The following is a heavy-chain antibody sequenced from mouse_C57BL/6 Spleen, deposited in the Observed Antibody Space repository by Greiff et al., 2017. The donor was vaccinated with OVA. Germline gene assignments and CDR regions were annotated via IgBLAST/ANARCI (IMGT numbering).Heavy chain of an antibody. Sequence: EVQLQESGPGLVKPSQSLSLTCSVTGYSITSGYYWNWIRQFPGNKLEWMGYISYDGSNNYNPSLKNRISITRDTSKNQFFLKLNSVTTEDTATYYCARRGYDGYCFDYWGQGTTLTVSS. CDR3: ARRGYDGYCFDY. CDR2: ISYDGSN. CDR1: GYSITSGYY. J-gene: IGHJ2*01. D-gene: IGHD2-3*01. V-gene: IGHV3-6*01.